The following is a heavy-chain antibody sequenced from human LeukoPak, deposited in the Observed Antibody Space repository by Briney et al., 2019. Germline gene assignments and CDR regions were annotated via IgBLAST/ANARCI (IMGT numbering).Heavy chain of an antibody. CDR3: ARSMAAAGPTHNWFDP. Sequence: PSETLSLTCTVSGGSINSDYWSWTRQPPGKGLEWIGHISYSGTTNYNPSLKSRVTISVDTSKTQFSLKLTSVTAADTAVYYCARSMAAAGPTHNWFDPWGHGTLVTVSS. V-gene: IGHV4-59*08. CDR2: ISYSGTT. CDR1: GGSINSDY. J-gene: IGHJ5*02. D-gene: IGHD6-13*01.